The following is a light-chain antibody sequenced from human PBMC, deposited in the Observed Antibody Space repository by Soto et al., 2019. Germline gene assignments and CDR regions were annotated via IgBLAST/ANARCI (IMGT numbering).Light chain of an antibody. Sequence: QSALTQPASVSGSPGQSITISCTGTSSDVGGYNSVSWYQQHPGKAPKLIIYDVSNRPSGVSNRFSGSKSGNTASLTISGLQAEDEADYYCSSYTSSNTLAFGGGTKVTVL. CDR2: DVS. J-gene: IGLJ2*01. V-gene: IGLV2-14*01. CDR1: SSDVGGYNS. CDR3: SSYTSSNTLA.